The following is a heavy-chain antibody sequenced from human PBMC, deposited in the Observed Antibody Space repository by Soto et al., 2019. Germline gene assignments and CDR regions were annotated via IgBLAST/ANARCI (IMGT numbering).Heavy chain of an antibody. J-gene: IGHJ4*02. CDR3: ARGRGWLFDI. V-gene: IGHV3-7*01. D-gene: IGHD6-19*01. CDR1: AFSSSTSW. Sequence: EVQLVESGGDLVQPGGSLRLSCVASAFSSSTSWMSWFCQAPGKGPEWVAIIRQDGSEKYYVESVKGRFTISRDSAKDSLSLQMNSLRVEDTAVYYCARGRGWLFDIWGPGTQVTVSS. CDR2: IRQDGSEK.